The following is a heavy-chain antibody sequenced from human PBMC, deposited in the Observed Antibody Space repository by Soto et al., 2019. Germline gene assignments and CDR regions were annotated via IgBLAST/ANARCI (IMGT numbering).Heavy chain of an antibody. V-gene: IGHV4-59*11. D-gene: IGHD2-2*01. CDR3: AKLYSTSWFGNWFDS. CDR2: IYHSGST. CDR1: GGSITGHY. J-gene: IGHJ5*01. Sequence: PSETLSLTCSVSGGSITGHYWNWIRQPPGKGLEWIGYIYHSGSTTYNPSLRSRVTISVDTSKNQFSLKLSSVTAADTAMYYCAKLYSTSWFGNWFDSWGQGTLVTVS.